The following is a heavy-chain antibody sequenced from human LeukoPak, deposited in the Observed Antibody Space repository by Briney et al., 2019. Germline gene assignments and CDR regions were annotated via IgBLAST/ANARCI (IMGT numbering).Heavy chain of an antibody. CDR1: GDTFSNYA. CDR3: ARQLLEPPNYDYYYMDV. J-gene: IGHJ6*03. Sequence: SVKVSCKASGDTFSNYAITWVRQAPGQGLEWMGGIIPIFGTTKYAQKFQGRVTMTADESTSTAHMELSSLRYEDTAVYFCARQLLEPPNYDYYYMDVWGKGTTVTISS. D-gene: IGHD6-19*01. V-gene: IGHV1-69*13. CDR2: IIPIFGTT.